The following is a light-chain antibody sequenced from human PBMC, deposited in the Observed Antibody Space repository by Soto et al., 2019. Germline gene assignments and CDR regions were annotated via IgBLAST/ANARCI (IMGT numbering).Light chain of an antibody. Sequence: SYELTQPPSVSVSPGQTASITCSGDKLGEKYACWYQQKPGQSPVLVIYQDSKRPSGIPERFSGSNSGNTATLTISGTQAMDEADYYCQAWDSSTGVFGTGTQVTVL. CDR2: QDS. J-gene: IGLJ1*01. CDR3: QAWDSSTGV. V-gene: IGLV3-1*01. CDR1: KLGEKY.